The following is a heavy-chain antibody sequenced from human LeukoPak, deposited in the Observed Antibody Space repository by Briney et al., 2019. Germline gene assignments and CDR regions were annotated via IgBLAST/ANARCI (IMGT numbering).Heavy chain of an antibody. D-gene: IGHD5-18*01. CDR2: IYYSKNT. CDR1: GGXISSSSAY. Sequence: PSETLSLTCTVSGGXISSSSAYWGWIRQPPGKGLERIGSIYYSKNTYYNPSLKSRVTISADTSKNQFSLTLGSVSATDTAVYYCVSPRGFSYGYFDYWGQGTLVTVSS. CDR3: VSPRGFSYGYFDY. V-gene: IGHV4-39*01. J-gene: IGHJ4*02.